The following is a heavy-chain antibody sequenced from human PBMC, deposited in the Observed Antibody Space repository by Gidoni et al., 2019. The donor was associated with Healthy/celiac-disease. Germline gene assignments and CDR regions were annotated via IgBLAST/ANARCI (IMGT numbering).Heavy chain of an antibody. Sequence: EVQLVESGGGLVQPGRSLRLSCAASGFTFDDYAMHWVRQAPGKGLEWVSGISWNSGSIGYADSVKGRFTISRDNAKNSLYLQMNSLRAEDTALYYCAKARNVDTAMAGYDYWGQGTLVTVSS. D-gene: IGHD5-18*01. CDR2: ISWNSGSI. J-gene: IGHJ4*02. V-gene: IGHV3-9*01. CDR3: AKARNVDTAMAGYDY. CDR1: GFTFDDYA.